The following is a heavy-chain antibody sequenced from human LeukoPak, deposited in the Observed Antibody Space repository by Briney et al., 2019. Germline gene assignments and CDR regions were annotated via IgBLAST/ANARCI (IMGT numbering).Heavy chain of an antibody. CDR2: IYYSGST. CDR3: ARSPGNDFWSGYSSYWYFDL. CDR1: GGSISSGGYY. V-gene: IGHV4-31*03. J-gene: IGHJ2*01. D-gene: IGHD3-3*01. Sequence: SSETLSLTCTVSGGSISSGGYYWSWLRQHPGKGLEWIGYIYYSGSTYYNPSLKSRVTISVDTSKNQFSLKLSSVTAADTAVYYCARSPGNDFWSGYSSYWYFDLWGRGTLVTVSS.